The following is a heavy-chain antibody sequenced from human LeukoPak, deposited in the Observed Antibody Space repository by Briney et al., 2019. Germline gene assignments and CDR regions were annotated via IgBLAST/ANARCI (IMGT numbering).Heavy chain of an antibody. D-gene: IGHD3-16*02. J-gene: IGHJ3*02. CDR1: GFTFSSYS. Sequence: GGSLRLSCAASGFTFSSYSMNWVRQAPGKGLEWVSSISSSSSYIYYADSVKGRFTISRDNAKNSLYLQMNSLRAEDTALYYCAKDYRMIAFGGVIGIDAFDIWGQGTMVTVSS. CDR2: ISSSSSYI. V-gene: IGHV3-21*04. CDR3: AKDYRMIAFGGVIGIDAFDI.